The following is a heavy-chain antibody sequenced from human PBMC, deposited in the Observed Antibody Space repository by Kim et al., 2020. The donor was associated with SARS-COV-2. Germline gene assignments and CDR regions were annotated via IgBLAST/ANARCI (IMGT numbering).Heavy chain of an antibody. CDR3: AKAPSFSGYGDY. Sequence: YYADSVKGRFTISRDNSKNTLYLQMNSLRAEDTAVYYCAKAPSFSGYGDYWGQGTLVTVSS. J-gene: IGHJ4*02. V-gene: IGHV3-23*01. D-gene: IGHD5-12*01.